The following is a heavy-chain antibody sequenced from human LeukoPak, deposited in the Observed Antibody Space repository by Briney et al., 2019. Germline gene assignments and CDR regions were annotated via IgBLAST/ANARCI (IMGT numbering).Heavy chain of an antibody. Sequence: GGSLRLSCTASGFTFRHYWMTWVRQAPGKGLEWVSTISDSGSSTYYADSVKGRFTISRDNSKNTLYLQMDSLRAEDTAIYYCAKVPYSDYCSGGLPFMDVWGQGTTVAVSS. V-gene: IGHV3-23*01. CDR3: AKVPYSDYCSGGLPFMDV. D-gene: IGHD3-10*01. J-gene: IGHJ6*02. CDR2: ISDSGSST. CDR1: GFTFRHYW.